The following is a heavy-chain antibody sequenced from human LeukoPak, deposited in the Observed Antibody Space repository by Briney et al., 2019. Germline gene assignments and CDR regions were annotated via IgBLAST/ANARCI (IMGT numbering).Heavy chain of an antibody. Sequence: GGSLRLSYAASGFTFSSYWMSWVRQAPGKGLEWVANIKQDGSEKYYVDSVKGRFTISRDNTKNSLYLQMNSLRAEDTAVYYCARVGNYESILYYMDVWGKGTTVTVSS. CDR2: IKQDGSEK. D-gene: IGHD1-7*01. V-gene: IGHV3-7*01. J-gene: IGHJ6*03. CDR3: ARVGNYESILYYMDV. CDR1: GFTFSSYW.